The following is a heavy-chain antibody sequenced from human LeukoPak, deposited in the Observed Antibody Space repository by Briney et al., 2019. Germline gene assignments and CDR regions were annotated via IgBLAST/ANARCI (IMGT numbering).Heavy chain of an antibody. V-gene: IGHV3-21*04. J-gene: IGHJ4*02. CDR3: VRGWDSSGQIPFLY. CDR1: GFTFSSYS. CDR2: ISSSSSYI. D-gene: IGHD3-22*01. Sequence: ESGGSLRLSCAASGFTFSSYSMNWVRQAPGKGLEWVSSISSSSSYIYYADSVKGRFTISRDNAKNSLYLQMNSLRSEDTAVYYCVRGWDSSGQIPFLYWGQGTLVTVSS.